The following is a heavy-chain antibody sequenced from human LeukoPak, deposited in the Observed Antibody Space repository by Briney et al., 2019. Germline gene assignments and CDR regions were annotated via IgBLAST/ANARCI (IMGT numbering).Heavy chain of an antibody. CDR3: ARKGPATIADY. V-gene: IGHV4-4*02. CDR2: IHHSVGM. J-gene: IGHJ4*02. Sequence: SETLSLTCAVSGGFISSGNWWGWFRQPPGKGLEWIGEIHHSVGMNYNPSLKSRVAVSMDKSKNQFSLRVTSVTAADTAMYYCARKGPATIADYWGRGTLVTVSS. CDR1: GGFISSGNW. D-gene: IGHD4-11*01.